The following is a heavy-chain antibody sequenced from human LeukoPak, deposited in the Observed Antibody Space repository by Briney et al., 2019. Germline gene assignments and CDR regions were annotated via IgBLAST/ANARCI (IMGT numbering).Heavy chain of an antibody. J-gene: IGHJ4*02. D-gene: IGHD6-19*01. CDR1: GFTFSTYW. CDR2: INPDGTTT. CDR3: ARVSIGWYSFDY. V-gene: IGHV3-74*01. Sequence: GGSLRLSCAASGFTFSTYWMHWVRHAPGKGLVWVSRINPDGTTTSYADSVKGRFTISRDNAKDPVYLQMNSLRAEDTAVYYCARVSIGWYSFDYWGQGTLVTVSS.